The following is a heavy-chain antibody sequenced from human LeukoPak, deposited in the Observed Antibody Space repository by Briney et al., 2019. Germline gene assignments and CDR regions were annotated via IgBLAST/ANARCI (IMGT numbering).Heavy chain of an antibody. CDR2: INHSGST. CDR1: GGSFSGYY. V-gene: IGHV4-34*01. CDR3: ASRYDILTGYSKRDWYFDL. Sequence: SETLSLTCAVYGGSFSGYYWSWIRQPPGKGLEWIGEINHSGSTNYNPSLKSRVTISVDTSKNQFSLKLSSVTAADTAVYYCASRYDILTGYSKRDWYFDLWGRGTLVTVSS. D-gene: IGHD3-9*01. J-gene: IGHJ2*01.